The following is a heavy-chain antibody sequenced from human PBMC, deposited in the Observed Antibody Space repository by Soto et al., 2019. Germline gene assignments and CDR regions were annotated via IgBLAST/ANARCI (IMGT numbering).Heavy chain of an antibody. CDR2: IVAVFATP. Sequence: QVQLVQSGAEVRKPGSSVRVSCRASGGSFSTYAISWVRQAPGQGLERMGGIVAVFATPNYAQKFQNRVIIPADECTTTAYMELSSLRSDATAIYYCARKAIIPRRPSGMDWYFTTDVWGQGTPVTVSS. D-gene: IGHD2-21*02. V-gene: IGHV1-69*01. CDR1: GGSFSTYA. CDR3: ARKAIIPRRPSGMDWYFTTDV. J-gene: IGHJ6*02.